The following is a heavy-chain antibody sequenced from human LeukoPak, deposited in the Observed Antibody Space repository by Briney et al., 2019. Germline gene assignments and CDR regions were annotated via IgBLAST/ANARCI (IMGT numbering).Heavy chain of an antibody. Sequence: KAGGSLRLSCAASGFTFSDHYMSWIRQAPGKGLEWVSYISSSSSYTNSADSVKGRFTISRDNAKNSLYLQMNSLRAEDTAVYYCAKEGSTGWLYSFDFWGQGTLLTVSS. CDR3: AKEGSTGWLYSFDF. CDR2: ISSSSSYT. CDR1: GFTFSDHY. V-gene: IGHV3-11*05. J-gene: IGHJ4*02. D-gene: IGHD2-2*01.